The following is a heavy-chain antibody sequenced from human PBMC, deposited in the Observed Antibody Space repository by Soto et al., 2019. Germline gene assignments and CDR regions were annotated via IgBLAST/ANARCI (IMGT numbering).Heavy chain of an antibody. CDR1: GFTFSSYG. CDR3: AKGDIAAAGDFDY. CDR2: ISYDGSNK. V-gene: IGHV3-30*18. D-gene: IGHD6-13*01. J-gene: IGHJ4*02. Sequence: PGGSLRLSCAASGFTFSSYGMHWVRQAPGKGLEWVAIISYDGSNKYYADSVKGRFTISRDNSKNTLYLQMNSLRVEDTAVYYCAKGDIAAAGDFDYWGQGTLITVSS.